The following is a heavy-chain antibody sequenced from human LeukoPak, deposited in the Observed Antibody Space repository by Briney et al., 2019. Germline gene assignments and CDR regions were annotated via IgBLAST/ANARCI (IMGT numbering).Heavy chain of an antibody. D-gene: IGHD3-16*01. CDR3: AKGYYDYVWGSYYFDY. Sequence: PGGSLRLSCAASGFTFGDNGMSWVRQAPGKGLEWVSAISGSGGSTYYADSVKGRFTISRDNSRDTLYLQMNSLRAEDTAVYYCAKGYYDYVWGSYYFDYWGQGTLVTVSS. J-gene: IGHJ4*02. V-gene: IGHV3-23*01. CDR1: GFTFGDNG. CDR2: ISGSGGST.